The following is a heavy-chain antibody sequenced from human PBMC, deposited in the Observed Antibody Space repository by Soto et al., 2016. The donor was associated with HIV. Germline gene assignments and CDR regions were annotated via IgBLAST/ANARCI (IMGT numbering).Heavy chain of an antibody. CDR3: VRDFXGYCSGYSCYLEY. CDR2: IWYDGSNK. V-gene: IGHV3-33*01. D-gene: IGHD2-15*01. CDR1: GFSFSSYG. J-gene: IGHJ4*02. Sequence: VQLVESGGGVVQPGRSLRLSCAASGFSFSSYGMHWVRQAPGKGLEWVAVIWYDGSNKYYADSVKGRFTISRDNSKNTLYLQMNSLRAEDTAVYYCVRDFXGYCSGYSCYLEYWGQGTLVTVSS.